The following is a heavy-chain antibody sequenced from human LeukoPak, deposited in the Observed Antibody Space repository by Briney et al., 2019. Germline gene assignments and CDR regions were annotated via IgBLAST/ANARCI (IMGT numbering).Heavy chain of an antibody. CDR1: GFTFSDYS. CDR3: AKGPRPGSSGYPNLDH. Sequence: LPGGSLRLSCVASGFTFSDYSIHWVRQAPGKGPEWVSYIGSTGTTIYHADSVKGRFTISRDNAKNSLFLQMNSLRVEDTAVYYCAKGPRPGSSGYPNLDHWGQGTLVTVSS. V-gene: IGHV3-48*01. J-gene: IGHJ4*02. D-gene: IGHD3-22*01. CDR2: IGSTGTTI.